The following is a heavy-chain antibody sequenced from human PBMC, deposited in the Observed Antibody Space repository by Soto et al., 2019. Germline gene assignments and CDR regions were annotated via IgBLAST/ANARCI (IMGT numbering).Heavy chain of an antibody. D-gene: IGHD3-3*01. V-gene: IGHV4-31*03. CDR2: IYYSGST. CDR1: GGSISSGGYY. J-gene: IGHJ3*02. Sequence: PSETLSLTCTVSGGSISSGGYYWSWIRQHPWKGLEWIGYIYYSGSTYYNPSLKSRVTISVDTSKNQFSLKLSSVTAADTAVYYCAATKRFLEWLSTLAAFDIWGQGIMVTVSS. CDR3: AATKRFLEWLSTLAAFDI.